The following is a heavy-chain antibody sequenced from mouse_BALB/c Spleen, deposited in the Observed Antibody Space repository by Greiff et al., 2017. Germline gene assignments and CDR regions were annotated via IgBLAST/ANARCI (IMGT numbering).Heavy chain of an antibody. CDR2: ISSGSSTI. D-gene: IGHD2-4*01. V-gene: IGHV5-17*02. CDR3: AKSPYDYDEGYAMDY. CDR1: GFTFSSFG. Sequence: EVQLVESGGGLVQPGGSRKLSCAASGFTFSSFGMHWVRQAPEKGLEWVAYISSGSSTIYYADTVKGRFTISRDNPKNTLFLQMTSLRSEDTAMYYCAKSPYDYDEGYAMDYWGQGTSVTVSS. J-gene: IGHJ4*01.